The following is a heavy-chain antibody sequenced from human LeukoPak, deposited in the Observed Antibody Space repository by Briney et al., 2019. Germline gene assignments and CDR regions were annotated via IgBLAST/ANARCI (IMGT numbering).Heavy chain of an antibody. D-gene: IGHD3-10*01. V-gene: IGHV1-2*02. CDR3: ARLRSGSGSFYLPFDY. CDR2: INPNSGGT. Sequence: ASVKVSCKASGYTFTGYYMHWVRQAPGQGLEWMGWINPNSGGTNYAQKFQGRVTMTRDTSISTAYLQWSSLKASDTAIFYCARLRSGSGSFYLPFDYWGQGTLVTVSS. CDR1: GYTFTGYY. J-gene: IGHJ4*02.